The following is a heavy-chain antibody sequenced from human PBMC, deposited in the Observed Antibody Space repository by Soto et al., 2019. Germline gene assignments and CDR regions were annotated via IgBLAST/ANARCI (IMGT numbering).Heavy chain of an antibody. CDR2: INSDGSST. CDR3: AKGTSSTSTYYYGMDV. Sequence: GGSLRLSCAASGFTFSSNWMHWVRQAPGKGLVWVSRINSDGSSTSYADSVKGRFTISRDNAKNTLYLQMNSLRAEDTAVYYCAKGTSSTSTYYYGMDVSGQGTTVTVSS. V-gene: IGHV3-74*01. D-gene: IGHD2-2*01. J-gene: IGHJ6*02. CDR1: GFTFSSNW.